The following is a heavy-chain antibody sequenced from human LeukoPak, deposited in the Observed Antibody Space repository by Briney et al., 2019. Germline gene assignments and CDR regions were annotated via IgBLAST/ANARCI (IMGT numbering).Heavy chain of an antibody. CDR2: IHYSGST. D-gene: IGHD4-17*01. V-gene: IGHV4-30-4*01. CDR3: ARVGIAHYGDYAYYYYDMDV. Sequence: PSQTLSLTCTVSVGSISSGDYYWSWIRHPPGKGLEWIGYIHYSGSTYYNPSLKSRVTISVDTSKNQFSLKLSSVTAADTAVYYRARVGIAHYGDYAYYYYDMDVWGKGTTVTVSS. J-gene: IGHJ6*04. CDR1: VGSISSGDYY.